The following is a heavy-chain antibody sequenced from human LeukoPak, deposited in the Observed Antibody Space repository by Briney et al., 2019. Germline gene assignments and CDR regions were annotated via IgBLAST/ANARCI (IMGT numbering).Heavy chain of an antibody. CDR3: ARADLDDYFDY. CDR2: ISYDGSNK. CDR1: GFTFSSYA. Sequence: PGRSLRLSCAASGFTFSSYAMHWGRQAPGKGLEWVAVISYDGSNKYYADSVKGRFTISRDNSKNTLYLQMNSLRAEDTAVYYCARADLDDYFDYWGQGTLVTVSS. V-gene: IGHV3-30*01. J-gene: IGHJ4*02.